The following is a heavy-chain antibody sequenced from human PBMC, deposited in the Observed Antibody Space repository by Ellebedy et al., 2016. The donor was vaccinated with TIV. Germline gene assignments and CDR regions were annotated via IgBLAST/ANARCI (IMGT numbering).Heavy chain of an antibody. V-gene: IGHV3-33*01. Sequence: GGSLRLXXAASGFTFSSYGMHWVRQAPGKGLEWVAVIWYDGSNKYYADPVKGRFTISRDNSKNTLYLQMNSLRAEDTAVYYCAREPMVRGVIRRGYAMDVWGQGTTVTVSS. CDR3: AREPMVRGVIRRGYAMDV. CDR2: IWYDGSNK. D-gene: IGHD3-10*01. J-gene: IGHJ6*02. CDR1: GFTFSSYG.